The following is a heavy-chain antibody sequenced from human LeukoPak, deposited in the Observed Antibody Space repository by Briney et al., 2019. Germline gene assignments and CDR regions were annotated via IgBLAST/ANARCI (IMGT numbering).Heavy chain of an antibody. J-gene: IGHJ3*02. CDR1: GFTFSNYD. D-gene: IGHD2-15*01. Sequence: TGGSLRLSCAASGFTFSNYDMHWVRQATGEGLEWVSATGRAGNTYYSGSVNGRFTISRENAKNSMYLQMNNLRVGDTAVHYCAREGYSEAFDIWGQGTMVTVSS. CDR2: TGRAGNT. CDR3: AREGYSEAFDI. V-gene: IGHV3-13*04.